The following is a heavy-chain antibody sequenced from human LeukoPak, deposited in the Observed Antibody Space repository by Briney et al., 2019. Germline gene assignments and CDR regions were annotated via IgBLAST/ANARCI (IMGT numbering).Heavy chain of an antibody. CDR1: GGSISSGGYC. CDR3: AREGLLDPKFYYYYMDV. J-gene: IGHJ6*03. Sequence: PSETLSLTCTVSGGSISSGGYCWSWIRQHPGKGLEWIGYIYYSGSIYYNPSLKSRVTISVDTSKNQFSLKLSSVTAADTAVYYCAREGLLDPKFYYYYMDVWGKGTTVTVSS. CDR2: IYYSGSI. V-gene: IGHV4-31*03.